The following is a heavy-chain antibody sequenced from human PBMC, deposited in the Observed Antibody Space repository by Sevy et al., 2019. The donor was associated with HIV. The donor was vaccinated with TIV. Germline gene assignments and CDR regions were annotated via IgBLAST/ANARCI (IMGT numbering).Heavy chain of an antibody. CDR2: ISYDGRNK. V-gene: IGHV3-30*18. J-gene: IGHJ6*02. CDR3: AKDFTGYNGMDV. Sequence: GGSLRLSCAASGFTFSSYAMSWVRQAPGKGLEWVAVISYDGRNKFYGDSVKGRFTISRDNSKNILYLQMNSLRVEDTAVYYCAKDFTGYNGMDVWGQGTMVTVSS. D-gene: IGHD3-9*01. CDR1: GFTFSSYA.